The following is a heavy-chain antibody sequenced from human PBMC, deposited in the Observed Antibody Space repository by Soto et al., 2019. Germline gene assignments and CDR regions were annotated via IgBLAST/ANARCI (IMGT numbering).Heavy chain of an antibody. Sequence: QVQLVQSGAEVKKPGASVKVSCKASGYTFTNFGISWVRQAPGQGLEWMGWISAYNGNTDYAQNFQGRVTMTTDTYTSAAYMELRSVRSEDAAGYYCARRGTTIDYWGQGTLVTVSS. D-gene: IGHD4-17*01. J-gene: IGHJ4*02. CDR2: ISAYNGNT. CDR3: ARRGTTIDY. V-gene: IGHV1-18*01. CDR1: GYTFTNFG.